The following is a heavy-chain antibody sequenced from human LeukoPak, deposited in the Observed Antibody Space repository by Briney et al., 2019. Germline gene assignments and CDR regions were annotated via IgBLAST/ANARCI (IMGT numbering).Heavy chain of an antibody. V-gene: IGHV1-69*01. Sequence: GSSVKVSCKASGGTFSSYAISWVRQAPGQGLEWMGGIIPIFGTANYAQKFQGRVTITADESTSTAYMELSSLRSEDTAVYYCARRAPRGEGLENDFWSGYSTYYYYYGMGVWGQGTTVTVS. J-gene: IGHJ6*02. CDR1: GGTFSSYA. CDR2: IIPIFGTA. D-gene: IGHD3-3*01. CDR3: ARRAPRGEGLENDFWSGYSTYYYYYGMGV.